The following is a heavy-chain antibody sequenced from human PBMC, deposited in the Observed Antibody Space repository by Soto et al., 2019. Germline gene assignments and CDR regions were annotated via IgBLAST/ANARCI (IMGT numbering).Heavy chain of an antibody. D-gene: IGHD6-19*01. CDR1: GFSLNTNAVG. CDR2: LYWDDDK. V-gene: IGHV2-5*02. J-gene: IGHJ4*02. Sequence: QITLKESGPTLVKPTQPLTLTCTFSGFSLNTNAVGVAWIRQPPGKALEWLALLYWDDDKRYSPTLKSRLTITTDTSKHQVVLTMTNTDPENTATEYCAPRRVRDSSGENFDSWGQGTLVTVSS. CDR3: APRRVRDSSGENFDS.